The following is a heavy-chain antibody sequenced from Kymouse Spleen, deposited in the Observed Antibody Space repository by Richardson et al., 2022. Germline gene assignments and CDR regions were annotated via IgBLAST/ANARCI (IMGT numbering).Heavy chain of an antibody. D-gene: IGHD3-10*01. Sequence: EVQLVESGGGLVKPGGSLRLSCAASGFTFSNAWMSWVRQAPGKGLEWVGRIKSKTDGGTTDYAAPVKGRFTISRDDSKNTLYLQMNSLKTEDTAVYYCTTDQTMVRGVMRYFDYWGQGTLVTVSS. CDR2: IKSKTDGGTT. CDR3: TTDQTMVRGVMRYFDY. V-gene: IGHV3-15*01. J-gene: IGHJ4*02. CDR1: GFTFSNAW.